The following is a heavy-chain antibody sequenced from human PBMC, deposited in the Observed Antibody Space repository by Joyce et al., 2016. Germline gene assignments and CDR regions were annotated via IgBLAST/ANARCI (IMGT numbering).Heavy chain of an antibody. CDR3: AKDRGGFGVVISSYLDY. D-gene: IGHD3-3*01. V-gene: IGHV3-43*01. CDR1: GFTFDDYT. J-gene: IGHJ4*02. CDR2: ISWDGGST. Sequence: EVQLVESGGVVVQPGGSLRLSCAAYGFTFDDYTMHWVRQAPGKGLDWVSLISWDGGSTYYADSVKGRFTISRDNSKNSLYLQMNSLRTEDTALYYCAKDRGGFGVVISSYLDYWGQGTLVTVSS.